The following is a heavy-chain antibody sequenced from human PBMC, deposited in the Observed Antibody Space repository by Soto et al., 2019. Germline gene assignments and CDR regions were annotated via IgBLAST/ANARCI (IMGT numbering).Heavy chain of an antibody. CDR1: GFTFSDYY. CDR2: ISSSGSSV. V-gene: IGHV3-11*01. J-gene: IGHJ6*03. Sequence: GGSLRLSCAASGFTFSDYYMSWVRRAPGKGPEWISYISSSGSSVYYADSMRGRLTISRDNAKNSLYLQMSSLTAEDTAVYYCARDRRNMDVWGKGTTVTVSS. CDR3: ARDRRNMDV.